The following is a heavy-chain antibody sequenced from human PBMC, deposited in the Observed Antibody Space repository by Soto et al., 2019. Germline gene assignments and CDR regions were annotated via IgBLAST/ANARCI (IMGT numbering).Heavy chain of an antibody. CDR1: GGSISSGDYY. D-gene: IGHD3-22*01. CDR3: ARTAWTYYYDSSGYPFDP. J-gene: IGHJ5*02. Sequence: PSETLSLTCTVSGGSISSGDYYWSWIRQPPGKGLEWIGYIYCSGSTYYNPSLKSRVTISVDTSKNQFSLKLSSVTAADTAVYYCARTAWTYYYDSSGYPFDPWGQGTLVTVSS. V-gene: IGHV4-30-4*01. CDR2: IYCSGST.